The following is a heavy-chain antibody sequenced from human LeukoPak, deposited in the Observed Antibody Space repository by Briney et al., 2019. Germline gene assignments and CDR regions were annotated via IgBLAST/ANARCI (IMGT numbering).Heavy chain of an antibody. CDR3: ARDKETYNYYNYYMDV. J-gene: IGHJ6*03. Sequence: GGSLRLSCAASGFTFSSYGMHWVRQAPGKGLEWVAFIRYDGSNKYYADSVKGRFTISRDDSKNTLYLQMNSLRAEDTAVYYCARDKETYNYYNYYMDVWGKGTTVTISS. V-gene: IGHV3-30*02. CDR2: IRYDGSNK. CDR1: GFTFSSYG. D-gene: IGHD4-11*01.